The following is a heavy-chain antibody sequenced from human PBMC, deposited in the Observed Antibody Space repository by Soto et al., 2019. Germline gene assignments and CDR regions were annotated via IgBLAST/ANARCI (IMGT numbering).Heavy chain of an antibody. J-gene: IGHJ1*01. V-gene: IGHV4-34*01. CDR2: INHSGST. CDR3: ARARLRYCGGGSCYPMRGYFQH. Sequence: QVQLQQWGAGLLKPSETLSLTCAVYGGSFSGYYWSWIRQPPGKGLEWIGEINHSGSTNYNPSLKSRVTISVDTSKNQFSLKLSSVTAADTAVYYCARARLRYCGGGSCYPMRGYFQHWGQGTLVTVSS. CDR1: GGSFSGYY. D-gene: IGHD2-15*01.